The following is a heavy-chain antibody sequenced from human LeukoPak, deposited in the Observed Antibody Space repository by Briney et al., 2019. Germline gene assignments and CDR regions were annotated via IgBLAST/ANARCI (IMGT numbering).Heavy chain of an antibody. D-gene: IGHD3-3*01. J-gene: IGHJ4*02. CDR2: ISAYNGKT. CDR1: GYTFTSYG. Sequence: ASVKVSCKASGYTFTSYGISWVRQAPGQGLEWMGWISAYNGKTNYAQKLQGRVTMTTDTSTSTAYMELRSLRSDDTAVYYCARAGDDFWSGYYVDWGQGTLVTVSS. V-gene: IGHV1-18*01. CDR3: ARAGDDFWSGYYVD.